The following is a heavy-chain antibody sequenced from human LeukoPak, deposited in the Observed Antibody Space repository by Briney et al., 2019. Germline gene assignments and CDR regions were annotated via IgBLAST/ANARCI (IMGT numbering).Heavy chain of an antibody. CDR2: FDPEDAET. V-gene: IGHV1-24*01. Sequence: ASVKVSRKVSGYTLTELSIHWVRQAPGKGLERMGYFDPEDAETIYAQKFQGRVTMTEDTSTDTAYMDLSSLRSEDTAVYYCATAVFGATFDYWGQGTLVTVSS. D-gene: IGHD3-10*02. CDR1: GYTLTELS. CDR3: ATAVFGATFDY. J-gene: IGHJ4*02.